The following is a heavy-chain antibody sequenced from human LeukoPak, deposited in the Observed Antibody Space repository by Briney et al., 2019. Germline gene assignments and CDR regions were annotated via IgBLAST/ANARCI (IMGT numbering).Heavy chain of an antibody. CDR1: GGSFSDYY. Sequence: SETLSPTCAVSGGSFSDYYWSWIRQPPGKGLEWIGEINHTGSTNYNPSLKSRVTISVDTSKNQFSLKLSSVTAADTAVYYCARDSVDTAMATDYWGQGTLVTVSS. CDR2: INHTGST. D-gene: IGHD5-18*01. V-gene: IGHV4-34*01. CDR3: ARDSVDTAMATDY. J-gene: IGHJ4*02.